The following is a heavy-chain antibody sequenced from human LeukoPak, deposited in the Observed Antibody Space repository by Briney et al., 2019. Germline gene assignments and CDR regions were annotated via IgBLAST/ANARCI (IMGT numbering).Heavy chain of an antibody. CDR3: ARDPGYDSSGYYGFDWYFDL. V-gene: IGHV1-2*02. D-gene: IGHD3-22*01. CDR2: INPHSGGT. Sequence: ASVRVSCKASGYTFTDYYMHWVRQAPGQGLEWMGWINPHSGGTDHAQTFQGRVTMTSDTSISTAYMELSRLRSDDTAVYYCARDPGYDSSGYYGFDWYFDLWGRGTLVTGSS. J-gene: IGHJ2*01. CDR1: GYTFTDYY.